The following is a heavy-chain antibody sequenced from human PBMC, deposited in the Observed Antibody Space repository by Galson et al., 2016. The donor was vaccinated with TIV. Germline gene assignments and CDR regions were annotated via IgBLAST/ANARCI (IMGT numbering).Heavy chain of an antibody. V-gene: IGHV3-23*01. CDR3: ARRKNYGGDAFDL. D-gene: IGHD4-23*01. Sequence: SLRLSCAAPGFTFNNYGMNWVRQAPGKGLEWVSGISGSGGITYLADSVKGRFTISRDNSKDTLYLHMNSLRAEDTAVYFCARRKNYGGDAFDLWGQGTMVTVSS. CDR1: GFTFNNYG. J-gene: IGHJ3*01. CDR2: ISGSGGIT.